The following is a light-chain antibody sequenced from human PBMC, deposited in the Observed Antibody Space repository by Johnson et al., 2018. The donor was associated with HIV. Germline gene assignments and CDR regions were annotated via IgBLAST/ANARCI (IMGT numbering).Light chain of an antibody. Sequence: QSVLTQSPSVSAAPGQKVTISCSGSSSNIGNNYISWYQQPPGTAPKLLIYENNKRPSGSPDRFSGSKSGTSATLGITGLQTGDEADYYCGTWDSSLSAYVFGTWTKVTVL. CDR1: SSNIGNNY. CDR2: ENN. CDR3: GTWDSSLSAYV. J-gene: IGLJ1*01. V-gene: IGLV1-51*02.